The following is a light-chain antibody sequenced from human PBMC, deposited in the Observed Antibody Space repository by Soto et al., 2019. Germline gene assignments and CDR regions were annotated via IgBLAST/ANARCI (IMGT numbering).Light chain of an antibody. CDR3: QQYNSWPQT. V-gene: IGKV3-15*01. CDR1: ETVSTN. J-gene: IGKJ1*01. CDR2: DVS. Sequence: ETVLTQSPATLSVSPGERVTLSCRASETVSTNLAWYQQRPGQAPRLLIYDVSTGATGIPARFSGRRSGTECTLTISSLQSEDFGVYYCQQYNSWPQTFGQGTKVEIK.